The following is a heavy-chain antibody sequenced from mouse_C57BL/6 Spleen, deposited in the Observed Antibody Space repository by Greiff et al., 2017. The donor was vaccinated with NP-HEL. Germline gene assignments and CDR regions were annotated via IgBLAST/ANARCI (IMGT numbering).Heavy chain of an antibody. Sequence: QVQLQQPGAELVKPGASVKMSCKASGYTFTSYWITWVKQRPGQGLEWIGDIYPGSGSTNYNEKFKSKATLTVDTSSSTAYMQLSSLTSEDSAVYYCARYDYDGRGDYFDYWGQGTTLTVSS. CDR2: IYPGSGST. J-gene: IGHJ2*01. D-gene: IGHD2-4*01. V-gene: IGHV1-55*01. CDR1: GYTFTSYW. CDR3: ARYDYDGRGDYFDY.